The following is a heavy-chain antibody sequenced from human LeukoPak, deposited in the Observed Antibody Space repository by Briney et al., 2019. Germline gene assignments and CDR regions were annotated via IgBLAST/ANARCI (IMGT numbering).Heavy chain of an antibody. J-gene: IGHJ4*02. Sequence: GGSLRLSCAASGFTFSSYAMSWVRQAPGKGPEWVSVISGSGDSTSYADSVKGRFTISRDNSKNTLYLQMNSLRAEDTAVYYCAKDPKFSIVVVPAAGEWGQGTLVTVSS. V-gene: IGHV3-23*01. D-gene: IGHD2-2*01. CDR1: GFTFSSYA. CDR3: AKDPKFSIVVVPAAGE. CDR2: ISGSGDST.